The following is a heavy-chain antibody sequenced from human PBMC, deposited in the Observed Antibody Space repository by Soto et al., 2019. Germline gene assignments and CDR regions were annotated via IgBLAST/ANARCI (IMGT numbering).Heavy chain of an antibody. J-gene: IGHJ4*02. D-gene: IGHD6-6*01. Sequence: GGSLRLSCAASGFTFDDYAMHWVRQAPGKGLEWVSGISWNSGSIGYADSVKGRFTISRDNAKNSLYLQMNSLRAEDTALYYCAKDMVNRSRRGSALWKIAARPMGGGGNDYWGQGTLVTVSS. CDR2: ISWNSGSI. V-gene: IGHV3-9*01. CDR3: AKDMVNRSRRGSALWKIAARPMGGGGNDY. CDR1: GFTFDDYA.